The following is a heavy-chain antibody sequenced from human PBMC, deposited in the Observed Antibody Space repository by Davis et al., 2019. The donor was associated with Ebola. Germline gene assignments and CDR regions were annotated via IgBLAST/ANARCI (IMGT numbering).Heavy chain of an antibody. CDR2: IRTNSEGTT. Sequence: GESLKISCAASGFTFSNYPMNWVRQAPGKGLEWISNIRTNSEGTTKHAESVTGRFTISREDATSSLYLQMNSLRDEDTAVYYCVRDRDFSFDQWGRGILVTVSS. CDR1: GFTFSNYP. V-gene: IGHV3-48*02. J-gene: IGHJ4*02. D-gene: IGHD2/OR15-2a*01. CDR3: VRDRDFSFDQ.